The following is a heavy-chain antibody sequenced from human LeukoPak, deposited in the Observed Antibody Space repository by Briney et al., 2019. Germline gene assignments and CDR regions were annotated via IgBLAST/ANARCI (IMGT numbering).Heavy chain of an antibody. CDR3: AKPISGGLAVTADWFDP. Sequence: PGGSLRLSCAASGFTVSSYYMTWVRQAPGKGLEWVSTINANSGTTSYAASVRGRFTISRDNSKNTLYLQVNSLRADDTAVYYCAKPISGGLAVTADWFDPWGQGTLVVVSS. D-gene: IGHD6-19*01. V-gene: IGHV3-23*01. CDR1: GFTVSSYY. CDR2: INANSGTT. J-gene: IGHJ5*01.